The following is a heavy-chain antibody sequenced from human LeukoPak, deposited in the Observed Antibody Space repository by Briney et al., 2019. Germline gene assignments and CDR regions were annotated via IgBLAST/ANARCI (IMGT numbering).Heavy chain of an antibody. CDR2: ISHDGTST. D-gene: IGHD1-26*01. CDR1: GFSFSDGYW. CDR3: ARSGRGGAFDI. J-gene: IGHJ3*02. V-gene: IGHV3-74*01. Sequence: GGSLRLSCAASGFSFSDGYWMHWVRQAPGKGLVWVSRISHDGTSTNYADSVKGRFTISRDNAKNTLYLQMNSLRVEDTAVYYCARSGRGGAFDIWGQGTMVTVSS.